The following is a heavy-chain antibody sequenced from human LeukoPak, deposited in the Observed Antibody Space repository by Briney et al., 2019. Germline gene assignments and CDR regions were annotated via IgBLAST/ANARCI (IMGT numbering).Heavy chain of an antibody. CDR2: IYYSGST. CDR3: ARDNGAQFDP. Sequence: SETLSLTCTVSGGSISSYSWSWIRQPPGKGLEWIGYIYYSGSTNYNPSLKSRVTISVDTSKNQFSLKLSSVTAADTAVYYCARDNGAQFDPWGQGTLVTVSS. V-gene: IGHV4-59*01. CDR1: GGSISSYS. J-gene: IGHJ5*02.